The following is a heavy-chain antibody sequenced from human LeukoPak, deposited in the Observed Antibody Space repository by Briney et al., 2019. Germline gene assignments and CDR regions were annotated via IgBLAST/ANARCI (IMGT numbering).Heavy chain of an antibody. V-gene: IGHV1-8*01. CDR2: MNPNSGNT. Sequence: ASVKVSCKASGYTFTSYDINWVRQTTGQGLEWMGWMNPNSGNTGYAQKFQGRVTMTRNTSISTAYMELSSLRSEDTAVYYCARALRPSWHHGNRFYVYWGQGTLVTVSS. J-gene: IGHJ4*02. D-gene: IGHD2-2*01. CDR3: ARALRPSWHHGNRFYVY. CDR1: GYTFTSYD.